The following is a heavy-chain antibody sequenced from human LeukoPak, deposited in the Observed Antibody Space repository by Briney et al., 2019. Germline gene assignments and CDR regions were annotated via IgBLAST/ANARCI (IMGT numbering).Heavy chain of an antibody. CDR2: ISGSGGST. D-gene: IGHD1-26*01. J-gene: IGHJ3*02. V-gene: IGHV3-23*01. Sequence: PGGSLRLSCAASGFTFSSYAMSWVRQAPGKGLEWVSAISGSGGSTYYADSVKGRFTISRDNAKNSLYLQMNSLRDEDTAVYYCARVGGKENDAFDIWGQGTMVTVSS. CDR1: GFTFSSYA. CDR3: ARVGGKENDAFDI.